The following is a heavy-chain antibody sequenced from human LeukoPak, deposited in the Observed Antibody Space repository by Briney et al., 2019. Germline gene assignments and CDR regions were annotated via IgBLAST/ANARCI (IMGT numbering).Heavy chain of an antibody. CDR3: ARLNSPGWFDP. Sequence: SETLSLTCAVYGGSFSGYYWSWIRQPPGTGLEWIGNIYYSGSTYYSPALKSRLTISVDTSKNQFSLKLSSVTAADTAVYYCARLNSPGWFDPWGQGTLVTVSS. CDR2: IYYSGST. V-gene: IGHV4-34*01. J-gene: IGHJ5*02. CDR1: GGSFSGYY.